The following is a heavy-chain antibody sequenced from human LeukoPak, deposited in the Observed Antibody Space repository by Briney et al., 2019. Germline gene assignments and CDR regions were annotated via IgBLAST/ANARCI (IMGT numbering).Heavy chain of an antibody. Sequence: GGSLRLSCAASGFTFSSYAMSWVRQAPGKGLEWVSAISGSGGSIYYADSVKGRFTISRDNSKNTLYLQMNSLRAEDTAVYYCAKDFNYGSGSYYGYFDYWGQGTLVTVSS. CDR3: AKDFNYGSGSYYGYFDY. CDR2: ISGSGGSI. J-gene: IGHJ4*02. CDR1: GFTFSSYA. V-gene: IGHV3-23*01. D-gene: IGHD3-10*01.